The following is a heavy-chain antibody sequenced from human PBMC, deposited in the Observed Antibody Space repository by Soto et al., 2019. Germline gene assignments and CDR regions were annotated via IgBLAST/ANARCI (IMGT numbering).Heavy chain of an antibody. D-gene: IGHD6-13*01. CDR3: AKKPDGDSSWYSNCFDT. V-gene: IGHV3-23*01. CDR2: ISDSGGST. J-gene: IGHJ5*02. Sequence: EVQLLESGGGLVQPGGSLRLSCAASGFTYSSYAMSWARQAPGKGLEWVSSISDSGGSTYYADSVKGRFTISRDNSKNTLYLQMNSLRAEDTAVYYCAKKPDGDSSWYSNCFDTWGQGTLVTVSS. CDR1: GFTYSSYA.